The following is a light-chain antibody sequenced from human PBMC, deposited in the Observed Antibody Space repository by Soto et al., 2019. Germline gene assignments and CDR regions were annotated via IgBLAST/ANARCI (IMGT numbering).Light chain of an antibody. CDR1: QGISSY. CDR3: QQYYSYPRVT. Sequence: AIRMTQSPSSFSASTGDRVTITCRASQGISSYLAWYQQKPGKAPKLLIYAASTLQSGVPSRFSGSGSGTDFTLTIRCLQSEDFATYYCQQYYSYPRVTFGPGTKVDIK. CDR2: AAS. V-gene: IGKV1-8*01. J-gene: IGKJ3*01.